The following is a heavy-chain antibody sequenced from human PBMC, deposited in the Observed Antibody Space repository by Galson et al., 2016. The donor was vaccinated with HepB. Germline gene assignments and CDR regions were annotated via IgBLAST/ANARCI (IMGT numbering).Heavy chain of an antibody. Sequence: SLRLSCAASGFTFSSYSMNWVRQAPGKGLEWVSYIRSSSNTIYYADSVKGRFTISRDNAKNSLFLQMKSLRDEDTAVYYCARGFWFGLGRKHGMDVWGQGTTVTVSS. J-gene: IGHJ6*02. CDR3: ARGFWFGLGRKHGMDV. CDR1: GFTFSSYS. CDR2: IRSSSNTI. V-gene: IGHV3-48*02. D-gene: IGHD3-10*01.